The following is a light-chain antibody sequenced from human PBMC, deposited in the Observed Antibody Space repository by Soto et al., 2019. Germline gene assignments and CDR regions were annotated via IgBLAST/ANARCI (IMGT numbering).Light chain of an antibody. CDR3: SSYSGSSTHVL. CDR2: EVS. CDR1: SSDVGGYNY. V-gene: IGLV2-14*01. Sequence: QSVLTQPASVSGSPGQSITISCTGTSSDVGGYNYVSWYQQNPGKAPKLMIYEVSNRPSGVSNRFSGSKSGNTASLTISGLQAEDEADYYCSSYSGSSTHVLFGGGTQLTVL. J-gene: IGLJ2*01.